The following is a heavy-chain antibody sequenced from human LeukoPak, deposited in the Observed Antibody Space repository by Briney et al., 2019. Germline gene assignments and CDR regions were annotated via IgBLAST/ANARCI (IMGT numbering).Heavy chain of an antibody. Sequence: GGSLRLSCATSGFIFSHHGMNWVRQAPGKGLEWVSGIRADAVTTYYADSVKGRFTISRDNSKNTLYLQMNSLRAEDTAVYYCARAPKFRLVGVPKGPFDPWGQGTLVTVSS. CDR1: GFIFSHHG. J-gene: IGHJ5*02. D-gene: IGHD1-26*01. CDR2: IRADAVTT. CDR3: ARAPKFRLVGVPKGPFDP. V-gene: IGHV3-23*01.